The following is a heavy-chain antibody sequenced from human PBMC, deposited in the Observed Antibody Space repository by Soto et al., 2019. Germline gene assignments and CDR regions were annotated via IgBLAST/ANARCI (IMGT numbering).Heavy chain of an antibody. D-gene: IGHD2-8*02. CDR1: GGSIRSSKW. CDR2: IYHTGIT. Sequence: PLESPSLTSAFPGGSIRSSKWGGSVPPSPGKGLEWIGEIYHTGITNNNPSLKSRVNISVDKSNNQFSLMLRSVTAADTAVYYFATLPPRIVVVVTPIPTWGQGTLVTVSS. CDR3: ATLPPRIVVVVTPIPT. J-gene: IGHJ5*02. V-gene: IGHV4-4*02.